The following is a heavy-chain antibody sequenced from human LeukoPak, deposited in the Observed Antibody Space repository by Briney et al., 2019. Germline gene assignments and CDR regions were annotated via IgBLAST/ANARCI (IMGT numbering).Heavy chain of an antibody. V-gene: IGHV3-53*01. CDR2: IYSGGST. CDR3: ARVPGYSYGIDY. J-gene: IGHJ4*02. D-gene: IGHD5-18*01. CDR1: GFTVSSNY. Sequence: RGSLRLSCAASGFTVSSNYMSWVRQAPGKGLEWVSVIYSGGSTYYADSVKGRFTISRDNSKNTLYLQMNSLRAEDTAVYYCARVPGYSYGIDYWGQGTLATVSS.